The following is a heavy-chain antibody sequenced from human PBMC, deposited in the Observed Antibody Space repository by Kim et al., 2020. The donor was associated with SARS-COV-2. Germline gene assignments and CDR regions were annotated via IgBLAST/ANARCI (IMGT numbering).Heavy chain of an antibody. CDR3: ARKEGCSSTSCYLFGGLSRDSNYYYYYGMDV. V-gene: IGHV3-7*03. CDR2: TKQDGSEK. CDR1: GFTFSSYW. J-gene: IGHJ6*02. Sequence: GGSLRLSCAASGFTFSSYWMSWVRQAPGKGLEWVANTKQDGSEKYYVDSVKGRFTISRDNAKNSLYLQMNSLRAEDTAVYYCARKEGCSSTSCYLFGGLSRDSNYYYYYGMDVWGQGTTVTVSS. D-gene: IGHD2-2*01.